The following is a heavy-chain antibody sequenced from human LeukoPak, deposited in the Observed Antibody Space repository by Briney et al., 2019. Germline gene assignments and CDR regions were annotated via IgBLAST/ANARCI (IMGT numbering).Heavy chain of an antibody. CDR2: INHSGST. Sequence: SETLSLTCAVYGGSFSGYYWSWIRQPPGKGLEWIGEINHSGSTNYNPSLKSRVTISVDTSKNQFSLKLSSVTAADTAVYYCATRMYYNFWSRYHDYWGQGTLVTVSS. CDR1: GGSFSGYY. CDR3: ATRMYYNFWSRYHDY. V-gene: IGHV4-34*01. D-gene: IGHD3-3*01. J-gene: IGHJ4*02.